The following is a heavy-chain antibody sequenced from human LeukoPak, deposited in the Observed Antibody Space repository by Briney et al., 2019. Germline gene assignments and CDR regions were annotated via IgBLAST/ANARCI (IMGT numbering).Heavy chain of an antibody. D-gene: IGHD2-15*01. CDR3: ARLGVVVAATQIDH. CDR1: GGSISSSGYN. CDR2: IYYSGST. V-gene: IGHV4-39*01. J-gene: IGHJ4*02. Sequence: SETLSLTCTVSGGSISSSGYNWGWSRQPPGKGLGWIGSIYYSGSTYYNPSLKSRVTISVDTSKNQFPLKLNSVTAADTAVYYCARLGVVVAATQIDHWGQGTLVTVSS.